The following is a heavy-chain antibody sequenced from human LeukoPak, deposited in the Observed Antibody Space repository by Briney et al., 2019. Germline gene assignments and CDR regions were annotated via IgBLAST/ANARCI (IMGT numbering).Heavy chain of an antibody. Sequence: ASVTVSCKASGYTFTGYYMHWVRQAPGQGLEWMGWINPNSGGTNYAQKFQGRVTMTRDTSISTAYMELSRLRSDDTAVYYCARGPPEGSGWYDWAAKPKPTQEYYFDYWGQGTLVTVSS. D-gene: IGHD6-19*01. CDR1: GYTFTGYY. V-gene: IGHV1-2*02. CDR2: INPNSGGT. CDR3: ARGPPEGSGWYDWAAKPKPTQEYYFDY. J-gene: IGHJ4*02.